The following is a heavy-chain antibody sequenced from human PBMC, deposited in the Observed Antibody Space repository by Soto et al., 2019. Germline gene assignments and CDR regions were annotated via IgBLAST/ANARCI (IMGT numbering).Heavy chain of an antibody. CDR3: AKDPPRTASSTTDAY. CDR1: GFTFSSYA. Sequence: EVQLLESGGGLVQPGGSLRLSCAASGFTFSSYAMSWVRQAPGKGLEWVSDISGSGGSTYYADSVKGRFTISRDNSKNARNRHMDSMRAEDTSVYYCAKDPPRTASSTTDAYSSQGTLVTVAS. V-gene: IGHV3-23*01. CDR2: ISGSGGST. J-gene: IGHJ4*02. D-gene: IGHD6-6*01.